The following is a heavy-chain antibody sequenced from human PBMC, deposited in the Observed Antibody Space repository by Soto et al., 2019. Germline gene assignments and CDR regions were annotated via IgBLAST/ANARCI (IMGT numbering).Heavy chain of an antibody. CDR1: GFTFSGSA. CDR3: TSPYYEAYGMDV. D-gene: IGHD3-3*01. Sequence: GALRLSCAASGFTFSGSAMHWVRQASGKGLEWVGRIRSKANSYATAYAASVKGRFTISRDDSKNTAYLQMNSLKTEGTAVYYCTSPYYEAYGMDVWGQGTTVTVSS. J-gene: IGHJ6*02. CDR2: IRSKANSYAT. V-gene: IGHV3-73*01.